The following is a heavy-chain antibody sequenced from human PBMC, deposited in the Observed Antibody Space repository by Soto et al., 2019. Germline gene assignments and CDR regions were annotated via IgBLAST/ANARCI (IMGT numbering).Heavy chain of an antibody. V-gene: IGHV3-23*01. D-gene: IGHD3-10*01. Sequence: GGSLRLSGAASGFTFRNYAMSWVRQAPGKGLEWVSSISDRGDFTYDADSVKGRFTISRDNSKNTLYLQMNSLRAEDTAVYYCAKENLTPGKRGVCEDWAHGTLVTVSX. J-gene: IGHJ4*01. CDR2: ISDRGDFT. CDR1: GFTFRNYA. CDR3: AKENLTPGKRGVCED.